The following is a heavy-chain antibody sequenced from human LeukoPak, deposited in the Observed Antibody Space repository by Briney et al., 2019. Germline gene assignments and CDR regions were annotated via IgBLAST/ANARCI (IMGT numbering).Heavy chain of an antibody. CDR1: GFTFSSYW. D-gene: IGHD3-3*01. J-gene: IGHJ4*02. Sequence: GGSLTLSCAASGFTFSSYWMHWVRQAPGKGLVWVSRINENGRTTSYADSVKGRFTISRDNAKNTVYLQMTSLRAGDTAIYYCARDLTMLGTPGDDFDYWGQGSLVTVSS. V-gene: IGHV3-74*01. CDR2: INENGRTT. CDR3: ARDLTMLGTPGDDFDY.